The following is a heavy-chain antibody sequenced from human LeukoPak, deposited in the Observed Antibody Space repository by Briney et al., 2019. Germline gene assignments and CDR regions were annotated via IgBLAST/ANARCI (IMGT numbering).Heavy chain of an antibody. CDR3: ATETNGRHYDY. J-gene: IGHJ4*02. CDR1: GLTFFTSG. Sequence: PVGSLRLSCTTSGLTFFTSGFNWVRQAPGKGLEWVASIGPTGFDRYHADSIKGRFTISRDNANNFLYLQMDSLRAEGTAVYYCATETNGRHYDYWGQGTLLTVSS. CDR2: IGPTGFDR. D-gene: IGHD1-14*01. V-gene: IGHV3-21*06.